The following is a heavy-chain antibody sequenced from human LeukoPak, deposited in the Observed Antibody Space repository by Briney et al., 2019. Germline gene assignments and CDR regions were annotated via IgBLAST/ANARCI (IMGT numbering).Heavy chain of an antibody. Sequence: SETLSLTCTVPGASVSSGGYYWSWIRQPAGKGLEWIGRIYISGNTNYNPSLKSRVTISVDTSKNQFSLKMNSVTASDTAVYYCASDWSKGSGWFDPWGPGTLVTVSS. CDR3: ASDWSKGSGWFDP. J-gene: IGHJ5*02. CDR2: IYISGNT. D-gene: IGHD3-3*01. CDR1: GASVSSGGYY. V-gene: IGHV4-61*02.